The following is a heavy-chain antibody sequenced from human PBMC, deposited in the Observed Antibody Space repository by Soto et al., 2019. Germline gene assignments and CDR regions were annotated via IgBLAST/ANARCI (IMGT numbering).Heavy chain of an antibody. D-gene: IGHD6-13*01. V-gene: IGHV1-8*01. CDR1: GYTFTSYD. CDR2: MNPNSGNT. J-gene: IGHJ5*02. CDR3: ARQAAAGSTDQYNWFDP. Sequence: GASVKVSCKASGYTFTSYDINWVRQATGQGLEWMGWMNPNSGNTGCAQKFQGRVTMTRNTSISTAYMELSSLRSEDTAVYYCARQAAAGSTDQYNWFDPWGQGTLVTVSS.